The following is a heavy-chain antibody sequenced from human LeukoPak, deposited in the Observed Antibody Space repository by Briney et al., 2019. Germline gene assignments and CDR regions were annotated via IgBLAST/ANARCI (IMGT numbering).Heavy chain of an antibody. CDR2: MYYDGST. D-gene: IGHD1-26*01. V-gene: IGHV4-39*01. Sequence: SETLSLTCTVSGGSIYSTSFYWGWIRQPPGKGLEWIVSMYYDGSTYYNPSLKSRVTISVDTSKNQFSLKLTSVTAAGTAVYFCARRSDSGSDDGEDYFDYWGRGTLVTVSS. CDR3: ARRSDSGSDDGEDYFDY. J-gene: IGHJ4*02. CDR1: GGSIYSTSFY.